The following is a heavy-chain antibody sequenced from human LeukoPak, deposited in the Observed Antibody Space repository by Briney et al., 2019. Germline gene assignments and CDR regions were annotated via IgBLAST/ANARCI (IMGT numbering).Heavy chain of an antibody. D-gene: IGHD3-10*01. CDR3: ARGPLWFGDERTLDY. CDR2: IIPILGIA. Sequence: GASVKVSCKASGGTFSSYAISWVRQAPGQGLEWMGRIIPILGIANYAQKFQGRVTITADKSTSTAYMELSSPRSEDTAVYYCARGPLWFGDERTLDYWGQGTLVTVSS. J-gene: IGHJ4*02. V-gene: IGHV1-69*04. CDR1: GGTFSSYA.